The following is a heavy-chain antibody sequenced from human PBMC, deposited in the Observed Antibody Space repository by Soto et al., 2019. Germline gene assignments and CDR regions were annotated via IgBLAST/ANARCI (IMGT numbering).Heavy chain of an antibody. CDR1: GFIFTNSA. J-gene: IGHJ4*02. V-gene: IGHV1-58*02. CDR2: IVLGSGNT. CDR3: AARISGGSYPY. D-gene: IGHD1-26*01. Sequence: SVKVSCKASGFIFTNSAMQWVRQARGQRPEWIGWIVLGSGNTNYAQRFQERVTITRDMSTSTAYMELSSLRSEDTAVYYCAARISGGSYPYWGPGTLVTVSS.